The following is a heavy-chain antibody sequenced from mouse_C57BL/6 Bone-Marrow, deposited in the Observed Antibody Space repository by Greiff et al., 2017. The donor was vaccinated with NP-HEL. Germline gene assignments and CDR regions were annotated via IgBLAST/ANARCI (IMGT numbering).Heavy chain of an antibody. CDR2: INPNYGTT. CDR1: GYSFTDYN. CDR3: ARGGDYGSSRFDY. Sequence: EVQLQQSGPELVKPGASVKISCKASGYSFTDYNMNWVKQSNGKSLEWIGVINPNYGTTSYNQKFKGKATLTVDQSSSTAYMQLNSLSSEDSVDYYVARGGDYGSSRFDYWGQGTTLTVSS. J-gene: IGHJ2*01. V-gene: IGHV1-39*01. D-gene: IGHD1-1*01.